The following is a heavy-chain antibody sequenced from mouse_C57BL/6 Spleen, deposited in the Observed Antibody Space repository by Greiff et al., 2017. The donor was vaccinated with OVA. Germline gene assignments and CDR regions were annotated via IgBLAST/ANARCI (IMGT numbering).Heavy chain of an antibody. CDR1: GFNIKDYY. D-gene: IGHD2-1*01. J-gene: IGHJ3*01. Sequence: EVQLQQSGAELVRPGASVKLSCTASGFNIKDYYMHWVKQRPEQGLEWIGRIDPEDGDTEYAPKFQGKATMTADTSSNTAYLQLSSLTSEDTAVYYCTTVYGNSRSGFAYWGQGTLVTVSA. V-gene: IGHV14-1*01. CDR2: IDPEDGDT. CDR3: TTVYGNSRSGFAY.